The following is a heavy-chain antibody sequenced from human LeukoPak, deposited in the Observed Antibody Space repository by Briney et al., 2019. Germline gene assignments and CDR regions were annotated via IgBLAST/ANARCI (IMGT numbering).Heavy chain of an antibody. CDR1: GFTFSSYA. CDR2: ISGSGGST. J-gene: IGHJ4*02. V-gene: IGHV3-23*01. D-gene: IGHD2-21*01. Sequence: AGGSVRLSCSASGFTFSSYAMIWVGQAPGKGLEWVSAISGSGGSTYYADAVRGRITISRDNSKNTLYLQMNSLRAEDTAVYYCAKFLPTHIVVANDYFDYWGQGTLVTVSS. CDR3: AKFLPTHIVVANDYFDY.